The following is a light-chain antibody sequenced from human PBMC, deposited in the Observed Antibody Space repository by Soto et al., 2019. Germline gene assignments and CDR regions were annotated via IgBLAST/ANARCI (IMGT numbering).Light chain of an antibody. CDR3: QHYSNWPPT. CDR2: YAS. J-gene: IGKJ3*01. V-gene: IGKV3-15*01. Sequence: EMVMTQSPATLSVSPGGRVTLSCRASESVHRNLAWYQQKPGHGPSLLIYYASTRATGVPDRFTGSGSGTEFTLTISSLQSEDFGVYHCQHYSNWPPTFGPGTKVEIK. CDR1: ESVHRN.